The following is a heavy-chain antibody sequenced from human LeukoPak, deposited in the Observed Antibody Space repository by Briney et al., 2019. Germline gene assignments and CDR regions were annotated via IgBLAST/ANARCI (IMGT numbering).Heavy chain of an antibody. J-gene: IGHJ6*03. D-gene: IGHD6-19*01. CDR3: ASTGYSSGWYGDYYYYYMDV. Sequence: GGSLRLSCAASGFTFSSYWLTWVRQAPGKGLEWVANIKQDGSEKFYVDSVKGRFTISRDSAKNSLYLQMNSLRAEDTAVYYCASTGYSSGWYGDYYYYYMDVWGKGTTVTISS. V-gene: IGHV3-7*01. CDR1: GFTFSSYW. CDR2: IKQDGSEK.